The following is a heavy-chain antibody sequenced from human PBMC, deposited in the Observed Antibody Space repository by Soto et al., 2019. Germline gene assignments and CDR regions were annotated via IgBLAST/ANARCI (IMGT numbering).Heavy chain of an antibody. D-gene: IGHD6-13*01. J-gene: IGHJ4*02. CDR1: GFTFSSYG. V-gene: IGHV3-30*18. CDR2: ISYDGSNK. CDR3: AKDQAAAAAGHDY. Sequence: VQLVESGGGVVQPGRSLRLSCAASGFTFSSYGMHWVRQAPGKGLEWVAVISYDGSNKYYADSVKGRFTISRDNSKNTLYLQMNSLRAEDTAVYYCAKDQAAAAAGHDYWGQGTLVTVSS.